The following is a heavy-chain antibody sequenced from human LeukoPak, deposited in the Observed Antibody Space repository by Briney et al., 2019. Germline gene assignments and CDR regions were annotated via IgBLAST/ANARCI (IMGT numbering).Heavy chain of an antibody. J-gene: IGHJ4*02. Sequence: GRSLRLSCAASGFTFNIFGMHWVRHVPGNGLEWVSVLWSDGKTAHYADSVKGRFTISRDSSENTLYLRMNSMRSEDTAVYYCVKESAADATFHFDSWGQGTLVTVSS. CDR3: VKESAADATFHFDS. V-gene: IGHV3-33*06. D-gene: IGHD6-13*01. CDR1: GFTFNIFG. CDR2: LWSDGKTA.